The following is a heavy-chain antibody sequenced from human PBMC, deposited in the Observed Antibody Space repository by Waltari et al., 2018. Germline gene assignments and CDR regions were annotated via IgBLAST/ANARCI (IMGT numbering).Heavy chain of an antibody. D-gene: IGHD1-26*01. V-gene: IGHV1-2*02. CDR1: GSSFTDYH. Sequence: QVQLVQSGTEVKKPGASVKVSCQASGSSFTDYHLHWVRQTPGQGLEWRGWTTPKNGDQGKAQNFLGRVTMTRDTSINTVYMDLSGLRSDDTAVFYCARDPGPIVGAPDYWGQGTLVTVSS. CDR2: TTPKNGDQ. J-gene: IGHJ4*02. CDR3: ARDPGPIVGAPDY.